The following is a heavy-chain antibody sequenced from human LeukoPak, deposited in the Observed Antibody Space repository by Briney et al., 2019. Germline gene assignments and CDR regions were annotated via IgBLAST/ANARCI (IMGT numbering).Heavy chain of an antibody. J-gene: IGHJ4*02. D-gene: IGHD4-17*01. V-gene: IGHV1-46*01. CDR3: ARARSYGDYGNFDY. CDR2: INPSGGST. Sequence: ASVKVSCKASGYTFTSYYLYWVRQAPGQGLEWMGLINPSGGSTRYAQKFQGRVTMTRDTSISTAYMELSRLRSDDTAVYYCARARSYGDYGNFDYWGQGTLVTVSS. CDR1: GYTFTSYY.